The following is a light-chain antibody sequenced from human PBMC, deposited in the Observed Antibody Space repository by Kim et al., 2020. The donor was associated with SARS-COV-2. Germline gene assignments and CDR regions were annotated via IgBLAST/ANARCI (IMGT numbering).Light chain of an antibody. CDR3: QQYGTSPFT. CDR2: GAS. V-gene: IGKV3-20*01. CDR1: QILSSNF. J-gene: IGKJ4*01. Sequence: SPGERATRSCRASQILSSNFLAWYQHTPGQAPRLLIYGASSRATGIPDRFSGSGSETDFTLTIARLEPGDFAVYYCQQYGTSPFTFGGGTKVDIK.